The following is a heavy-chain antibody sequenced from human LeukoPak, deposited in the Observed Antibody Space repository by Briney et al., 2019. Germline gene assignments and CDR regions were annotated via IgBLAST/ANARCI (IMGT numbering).Heavy chain of an antibody. J-gene: IGHJ4*02. CDR1: GFTIGTYA. Sequence: GGSLRLSCAASGFTIGTYAMTWVRQAPGKGLEWVSGIGSAGTYSADSVKGRFTISRDNSKNTLYLQMNSLGAEDTAAYYCAKNLDASGSYFPDEWGQGTLVTVSS. V-gene: IGHV3-23*01. CDR2: IGSAGT. CDR3: AKNLDASGSYFPDE. D-gene: IGHD3-10*01.